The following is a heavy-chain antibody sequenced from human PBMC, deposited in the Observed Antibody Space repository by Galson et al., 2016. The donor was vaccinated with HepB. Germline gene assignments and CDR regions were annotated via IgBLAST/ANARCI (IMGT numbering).Heavy chain of an antibody. CDR1: GFSFSNYV. V-gene: IGHV3-33*06. CDR3: AKDLSSSWYPMAPYGMDV. D-gene: IGHD6-13*01. Sequence: SLRLSCAASGFSFSNYVMNWVRQAPGKGLEWVAVIWYDGNNKYYAASVRGRFTISRDNSKNTVYLQMNSLRVDDTAVYYCAKDLSSSWYPMAPYGMDVWGQGTTVTVSS. CDR2: IWYDGNNK. J-gene: IGHJ6*02.